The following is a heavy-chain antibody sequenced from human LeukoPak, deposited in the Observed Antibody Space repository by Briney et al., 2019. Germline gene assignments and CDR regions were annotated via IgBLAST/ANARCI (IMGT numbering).Heavy chain of an antibody. D-gene: IGHD6-13*01. V-gene: IGHV5-51*01. CDR3: ARQGAAGKYYYYYMDV. CDR2: IYPADSNT. CDR1: GYNFPIYW. Sequence: GESLKISYQGSGYNFPIYWIGWVRQMPGQGLEWMGIIYPADSNTIYGPSFQGQVTISADKSINTAYLEWSSLKASDTAIYYCARQGAAGKYYYYYMDVWGKGTTVTVSS. J-gene: IGHJ6*03.